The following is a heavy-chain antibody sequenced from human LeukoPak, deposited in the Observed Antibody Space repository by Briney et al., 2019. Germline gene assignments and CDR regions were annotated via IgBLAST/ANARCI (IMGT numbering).Heavy chain of an antibody. CDR3: ARILSVGDRGFDAFDI. CDR2: IDWDDDK. J-gene: IGHJ3*02. D-gene: IGHD3-16*01. CDR1: GFSLSTTGMC. V-gene: IGHV2-70*01. Sequence: SGPTLVNPTQTLTLTCTFSGFSLSTTGMCVAWIRQPPGKALEWLALIDWDDDKFYSTSLKTRLTISKDTSKNQVVLTMTNMDPVDTATYYCARILSVGDRGFDAFDIWGPGTMVTASS.